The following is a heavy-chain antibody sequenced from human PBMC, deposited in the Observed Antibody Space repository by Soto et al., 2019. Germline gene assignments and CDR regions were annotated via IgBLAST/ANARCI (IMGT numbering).Heavy chain of an antibody. J-gene: IGHJ4*02. D-gene: IGHD2-15*01. CDR2: IYYSGST. Sequence: PSETLSLTCTVSGGSISSSSYYWGWIRQPPGKGLEWIGSIYYSGSTYYNTSLKSRVTISVDTSKNQFSLKLSSVTAADTAVYYCARTGIVVVVAATESAYFDYWGQGTLVTVSS. V-gene: IGHV4-39*01. CDR1: GGSISSSSYY. CDR3: ARTGIVVVVAATESAYFDY.